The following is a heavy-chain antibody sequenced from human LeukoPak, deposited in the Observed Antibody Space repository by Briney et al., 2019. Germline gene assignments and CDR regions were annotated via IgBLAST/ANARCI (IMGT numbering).Heavy chain of an antibody. D-gene: IGHD3-10*01. CDR1: GYIFTDYY. V-gene: IGHV1-46*01. CDR2: INPSGGST. J-gene: IGHJ4*02. Sequence: ASVKVSCKASGYIFTDYYMHWVRQAPGQGLEWMGIINPSGGSTSYAQKFQGRVTMTRDMSTSTVYMELSSLRSEDTAVYHCARDSIIWFGENYFDYWGQGTLVTVSS. CDR3: ARDSIIWFGENYFDY.